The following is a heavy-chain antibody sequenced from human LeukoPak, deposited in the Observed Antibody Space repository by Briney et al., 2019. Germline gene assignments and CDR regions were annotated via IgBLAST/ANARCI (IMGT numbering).Heavy chain of an antibody. V-gene: IGHV3-21*01. D-gene: IGHD6-13*01. J-gene: IGHJ4*02. CDR2: ISSSGIYI. CDR3: ARASIAAADFDY. CDR1: GFTFSSYS. Sequence: GGSLRLSCAASGFTFSSYSMNWVRQAPGKGLEWVSSISSSGIYIYYADSEKGRFNISRDNAKNSLYLQMNSLRAEDTAVYYCARASIAAADFDYWGQGTLVTVSS.